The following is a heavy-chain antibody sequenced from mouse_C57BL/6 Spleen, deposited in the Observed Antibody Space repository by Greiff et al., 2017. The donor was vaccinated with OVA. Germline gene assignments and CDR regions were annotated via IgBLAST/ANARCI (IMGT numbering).Heavy chain of an antibody. Sequence: QVQLKESGAELVKPGASVKISCKASGYAFSSYWMNWVKQRPGKGLEWIGQIYPGDGDTNYNGKFKGKATLTADKSSSTAYMQLSSLTSEDSAVYFCARLELRPSPNYYAMDYWGQGTSVTVSS. CDR3: ARLELRPSPNYYAMDY. V-gene: IGHV1-80*01. J-gene: IGHJ4*01. CDR2: IYPGDGDT. CDR1: GYAFSSYW. D-gene: IGHD1-2*01.